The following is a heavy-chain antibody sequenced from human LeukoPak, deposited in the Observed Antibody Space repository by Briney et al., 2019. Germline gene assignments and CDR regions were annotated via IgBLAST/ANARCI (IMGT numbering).Heavy chain of an antibody. J-gene: IGHJ4*02. Sequence: GGSLRLSCAVSGFTFSSYSMNWVRQAPGKGLEWVSYISSSSSNIYYADSVKGRFTISRDNAKNSLYLQMNSLRAEDTAVYYCARDIGGTYYYDSSGYAGSDYWGQGTLVTVSS. V-gene: IGHV3-48*01. CDR1: GFTFSSYS. CDR2: ISSSSSNI. CDR3: ARDIGGTYYYDSSGYAGSDY. D-gene: IGHD3-22*01.